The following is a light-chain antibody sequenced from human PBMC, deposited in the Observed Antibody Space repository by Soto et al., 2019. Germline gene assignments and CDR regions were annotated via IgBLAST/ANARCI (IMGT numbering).Light chain of an antibody. V-gene: IGLV2-14*01. CDR1: NSHVGAYNY. Sequence: QSVLSQPASVSGSPGQSITISCTRTNSHVGAYNYVSWYQQHPGKAPKLMIYEVSNRPSGVSHRFSGSKSDNTASLTISGLQTDDEADYYCSSYTSSRTLVFGTGTKVTVL. J-gene: IGLJ1*01. CDR2: EVS. CDR3: SSYTSSRTLV.